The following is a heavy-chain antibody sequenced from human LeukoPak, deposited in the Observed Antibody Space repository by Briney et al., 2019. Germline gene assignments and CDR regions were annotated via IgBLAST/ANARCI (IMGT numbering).Heavy chain of an antibody. Sequence: PSETLSLTCTVSGGPTSSSGYYWGWIRQPPGKGLEWIGNIYYSGSTSYDPSLKSRVSISVDTSKNQFSLKVRSVTAADTAVYYCARRRYGSSWSDYWGQGILVTVSS. V-gene: IGHV4-39*01. D-gene: IGHD6-13*01. CDR2: IYYSGST. CDR1: GGPTSSSGYY. CDR3: ARRRYGSSWSDY. J-gene: IGHJ4*02.